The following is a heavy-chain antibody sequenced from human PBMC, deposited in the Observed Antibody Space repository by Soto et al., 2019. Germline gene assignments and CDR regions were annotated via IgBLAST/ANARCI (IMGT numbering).Heavy chain of an antibody. Sequence: SETLSLTCTVSGASISNYYWSWIRQPPGKGLEWIGYIYYTGNTNYNPSLRSRTTISSDTSRNQFSLKVNSVTAADTAVYYCARAPYYDILTGMRWSYYFDSWGQGIQVTVSS. V-gene: IGHV4-59*01. CDR2: IYYTGNT. J-gene: IGHJ4*02. CDR3: ARAPYYDILTGMRWSYYFDS. D-gene: IGHD3-9*01. CDR1: GASISNYY.